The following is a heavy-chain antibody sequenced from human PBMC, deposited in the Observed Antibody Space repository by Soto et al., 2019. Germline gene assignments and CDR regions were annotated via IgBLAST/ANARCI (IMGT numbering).Heavy chain of an antibody. D-gene: IGHD3-16*01. CDR3: ARDLGESPYYFDY. CDR2: IYPGDSDT. CDR1: GYSFTSYW. Sequence: PGESPKISCKGSGYSFTSYWIGWVRQMPGKGLEWMGIIYPGDSDTRYSPSFQGQVTISADKSISTAYLQMNSLRAEDTAVYYCARDLGESPYYFDYWGQGTLVTVSS. V-gene: IGHV5-51*01. J-gene: IGHJ4*02.